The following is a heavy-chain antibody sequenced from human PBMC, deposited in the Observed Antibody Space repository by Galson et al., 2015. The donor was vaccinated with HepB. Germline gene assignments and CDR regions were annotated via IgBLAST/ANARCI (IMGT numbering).Heavy chain of an antibody. CDR2: ISYDGSSE. CDR1: GFIFSNYA. J-gene: IGHJ4*02. Sequence: LRLSCAASGFIFSNYAMHWVRQAPGKGLEWVAVISYDGSSEYYADSVKGRFTISRGNSKNTLYVQMNSLRTEDTAVYYCARSYHDFWSGYNWGQGTLVTVSS. V-gene: IGHV3-30-3*01. CDR3: ARSYHDFWSGYN. D-gene: IGHD3-3*01.